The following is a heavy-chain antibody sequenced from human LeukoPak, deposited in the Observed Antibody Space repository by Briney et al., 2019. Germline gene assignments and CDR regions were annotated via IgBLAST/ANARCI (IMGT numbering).Heavy chain of an antibody. CDR1: GFTFSSYA. J-gene: IGHJ4*02. CDR3: AKGGRCVTTWIDY. CDR2: ISGSGVST. Sequence: GGSLRLSCAASGFTFSSYAMSWVRQAPGKGLEWVSAISGSGVSTYYADSVKGRFTISRDNSKNTQYLQMNRQRAEDTAVYYCAKGGRCVTTWIDYWGQGTLVTVSS. V-gene: IGHV3-23*01. D-gene: IGHD2-15*01.